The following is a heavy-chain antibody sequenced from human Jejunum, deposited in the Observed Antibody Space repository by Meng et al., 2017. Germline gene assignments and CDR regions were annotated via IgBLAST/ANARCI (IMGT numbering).Heavy chain of an antibody. V-gene: IGHV3-7*01. D-gene: IGHD6-19*01. Sequence: GESLKISCAASGFTFSSYWMSWVRQAPGKGLEWVANIREDGSETFYVDSVKGRFTISRDNAKNSLYLQMSSLRDEDTAVYYCARWGPHTSGCSNWGQGTLVTVSS. J-gene: IGHJ4*02. CDR2: IREDGSET. CDR1: GFTFSSYW. CDR3: ARWGPHTSGCSN.